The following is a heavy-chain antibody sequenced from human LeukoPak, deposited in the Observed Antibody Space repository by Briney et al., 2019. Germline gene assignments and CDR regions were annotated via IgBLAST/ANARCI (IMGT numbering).Heavy chain of an antibody. CDR1: GYSISSGYY. CDR3: ARDRASWFDP. D-gene: IGHD3-10*01. V-gene: IGHV4-38-2*02. Sequence: SETLSLTCTVSGYSISSGYYWGWIRQPPGKGLERIGSIYHSGSTYYNPSLKSRVTISVDTSTNQFSLKLSSVTAADTAVYYCARDRASWFDPWGQGTLVTVSS. CDR2: IYHSGST. J-gene: IGHJ5*02.